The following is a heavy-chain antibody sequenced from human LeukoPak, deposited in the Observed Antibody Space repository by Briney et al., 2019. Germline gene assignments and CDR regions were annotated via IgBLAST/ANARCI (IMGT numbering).Heavy chain of an antibody. D-gene: IGHD1-1*01. J-gene: IGHJ4*02. CDR2: IIPPFGTA. Sequence: SVKVSCKASGYTFTSYGINWVRQAPGQGLEWMGGIIPPFGTANYAQKFQGRITITADEATSTAYMELSSLRSEDTAVYYCARGVTTGTTSWGQGTLVTVSS. V-gene: IGHV1-69*13. CDR3: ARGVTTGTTS. CDR1: GYTFTSYG.